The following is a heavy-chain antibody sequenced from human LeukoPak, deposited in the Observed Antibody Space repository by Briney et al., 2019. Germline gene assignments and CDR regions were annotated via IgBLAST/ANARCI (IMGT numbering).Heavy chain of an antibody. V-gene: IGHV1-18*01. J-gene: IGHJ1*01. CDR3: ARDVGYCSGGSCYPTAEYFHH. Sequence: ASVKVSCKASGYTFTSYGITWVRQAPGQGLEWMGWISAYNGNTNYEQKFQGRVTMTTDTSTSTAYMELRSLRSDDTAVYYCARDVGYCSGGSCYPTAEYFHHWGQGTLVTVSS. CDR1: GYTFTSYG. D-gene: IGHD2-15*01. CDR2: ISAYNGNT.